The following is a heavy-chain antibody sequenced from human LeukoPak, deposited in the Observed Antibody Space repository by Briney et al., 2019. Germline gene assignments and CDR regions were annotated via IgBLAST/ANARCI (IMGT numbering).Heavy chain of an antibody. V-gene: IGHV4-59*01. CDR1: GGSISSYY. J-gene: IGHJ4*02. CDR3: GRGRCFGELLGY. Sequence: SETLSLTCTASGGSISSYYWSWIRQPPGKGLEWIGYIYYSGSTNYNPSLKSRVTISVDTSKNQFSLKLSSVTAADTAVYYCGRGRCFGELLGYGGQGTLVTVSS. D-gene: IGHD3-10*01. CDR2: IYYSGST.